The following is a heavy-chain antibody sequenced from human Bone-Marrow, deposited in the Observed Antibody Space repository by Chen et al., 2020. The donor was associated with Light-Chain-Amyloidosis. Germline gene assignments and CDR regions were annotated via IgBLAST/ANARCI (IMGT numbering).Heavy chain of an antibody. Sequence: EVQLVESGGGLVQPGGSLRLSCVASGFTFSSYWMHWVRQAPGKGLVWVSRINTDGSSTSYADSVKGRFTISRDNAKNTLFLQMSSLRADDTAVYYCARDSDCRNTSCYPLGTFDIWGQGTMVTVSS. CDR1: GFTFSSYW. CDR2: INTDGSST. V-gene: IGHV3-74*01. D-gene: IGHD2-2*01. J-gene: IGHJ3*02. CDR3: ARDSDCRNTSCYPLGTFDI.